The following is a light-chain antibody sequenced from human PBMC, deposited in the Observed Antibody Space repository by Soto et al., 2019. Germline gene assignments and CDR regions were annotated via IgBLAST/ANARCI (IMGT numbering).Light chain of an antibody. Sequence: EIVMTQSPPSLTVTPGEPASISCRSSQRLLHSNGNTFLDWYLQKPGQSPQLLIYLGSNRASGVPDRVSGSEAGTDVTLKISRVEAEDVGVYYCMQALQTPYTFGQGTKVDIK. J-gene: IGKJ2*01. CDR3: MQALQTPYT. CDR1: QRLLHSNGNTF. V-gene: IGKV2-28*01. CDR2: LGS.